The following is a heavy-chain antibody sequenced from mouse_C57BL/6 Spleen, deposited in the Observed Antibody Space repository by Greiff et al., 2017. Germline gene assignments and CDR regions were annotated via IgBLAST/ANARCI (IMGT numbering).Heavy chain of an antibody. CDR1: GYAFSSSW. D-gene: IGHD2-4*01. J-gene: IGHJ2*01. Sequence: QVQLKESGPELVKPGASVKISCKASGYAFSSSWMNWVKQRPGKGLEWIGRIYPGDGDTNYNGKFKGKATLTADKSSSTAYMQLSSLTSEDAAVYFCARKDYDDYWGQGTTLTVSS. CDR2: IYPGDGDT. V-gene: IGHV1-82*01. CDR3: ARKDYDDY.